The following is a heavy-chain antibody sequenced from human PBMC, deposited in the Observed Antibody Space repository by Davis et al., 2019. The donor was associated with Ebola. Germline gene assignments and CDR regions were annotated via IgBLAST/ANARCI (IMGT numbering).Heavy chain of an antibody. CDR1: GGSISNYY. CDR3: AKGVGDYGWFDP. D-gene: IGHD4-17*01. CDR2: IYYSGNT. V-gene: IGHV4-59*01. J-gene: IGHJ5*02. Sequence: SETLSLTCTVSGGSISNYYWSWIRQPPGKGLEWIGYIYYSGNTSYNPSLKSRVTISIGTSKDQFSLRLTSVTEADTAVYYCAKGVGDYGWFDPWGQGTLVTVSA.